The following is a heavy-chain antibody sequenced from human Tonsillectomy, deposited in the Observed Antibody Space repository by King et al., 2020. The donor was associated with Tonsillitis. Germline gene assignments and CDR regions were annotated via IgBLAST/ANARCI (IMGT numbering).Heavy chain of an antibody. D-gene: IGHD6-6*01. CDR1: GGSISSGGYY. V-gene: IGHV4-31*03. Sequence: MQLQESGPGLVKPSQTLSLICTVSGGSISSGGYYWSWIRQHPGKGLEWIGYIYYSGSTYYNPSLKSRVTISVDTSKNQFSLKLSSVTAADTAVYYCADSQSEGTRPITRRCRRQPQRYHARLPGHVFQSPEDSGGLAAQGEAGGVWRHPGPGAGWGQ. CDR3: ADSQSEGTRPITRRCRRQPQRYHARLPGHVFQSPEDSGGLAAQGEAGGVWRHPGPGAG. CDR2: IYYSGST. J-gene: IGHJ3*01.